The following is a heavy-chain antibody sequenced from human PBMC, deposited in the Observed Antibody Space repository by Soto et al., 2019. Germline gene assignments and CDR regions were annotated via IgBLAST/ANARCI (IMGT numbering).Heavy chain of an antibody. D-gene: IGHD6-13*01. CDR1: GYTFTSYY. CDR2: INPSGGST. J-gene: IGHJ6*02. Sequence: GASVKVSCKASGYTFTSYYMHWVRQAPGQGLEWMGIINPSGGSTSYAQKFQGRVTMTRDTSTGTVYMELSSLRSEDTAVYYCARDLLLGTSSSDYYYGMDVWGQGTTVTVSS. CDR3: ARDLLLGTSSSDYYYGMDV. V-gene: IGHV1-46*01.